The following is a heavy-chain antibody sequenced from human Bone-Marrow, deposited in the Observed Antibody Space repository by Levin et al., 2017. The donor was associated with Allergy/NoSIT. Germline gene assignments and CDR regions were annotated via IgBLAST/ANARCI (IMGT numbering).Heavy chain of an antibody. CDR3: ARAFQGQAFGVYYYYGMDV. CDR1: GFTFSSYW. Sequence: GESLKISCAASGFTFSSYWMSWVRQAPGKGLEWVANIKQDGSEKYYVDSVKGRFTISRDNAKNSLYLQMNSLRAEDTAVYYCARAFQGQAFGVYYYYGMDVWGQGTTVTVSS. D-gene: IGHD2-8*01. J-gene: IGHJ6*02. V-gene: IGHV3-7*01. CDR2: IKQDGSEK.